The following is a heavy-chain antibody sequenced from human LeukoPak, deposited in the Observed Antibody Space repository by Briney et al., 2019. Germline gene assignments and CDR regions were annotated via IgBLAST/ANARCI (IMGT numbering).Heavy chain of an antibody. CDR1: GFTFNNNA. D-gene: IGHD2-2*01. V-gene: IGHV3-23*01. Sequence: GGSLRLSCTASGFTFNNNAMSWVRQAPGKGLKWVSAINGGGDATEYTDSVKGRFTISRDNSKNTLYLQMNSLRPEDTAVYYCARCTASCYANAFDVWGQGTLLTVSS. CDR3: ARCTASCYANAFDV. CDR2: INGGGDAT. J-gene: IGHJ3*01.